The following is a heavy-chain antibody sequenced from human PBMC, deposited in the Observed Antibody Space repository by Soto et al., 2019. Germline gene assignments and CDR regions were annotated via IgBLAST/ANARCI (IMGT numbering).Heavy chain of an antibody. D-gene: IGHD2-2*01. CDR1: GYTFTSYY. J-gene: IGHJ3*02. Sequence: GASVKVSCKASGYTFTSYYMHWVRQAPGQGLEWMGIINPSGGSTSYAQKFQGRVTMTRDTSTSTVYMELSSLRSEDTAVYYCARDYRRRAPSRRSAIDIWCPATMVTVS. V-gene: IGHV1-46*01. CDR2: INPSGGST. CDR3: ARDYRRRAPSRRSAIDI.